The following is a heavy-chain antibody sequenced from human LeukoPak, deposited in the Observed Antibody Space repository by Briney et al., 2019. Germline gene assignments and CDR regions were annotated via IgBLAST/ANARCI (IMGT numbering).Heavy chain of an antibody. CDR2: INTYNGNT. CDR3: ARSHSGSLRAPFDY. Sequence: GASVKVSCKASGYIFSNFGLIWVRQAPGQGPEWMGWINTYNGNTNYAQKFQDRVTMTAETSTTTAYLELRSLKSDDTAVYYCARSHSGSLRAPFDYWGQGTLVTVSS. J-gene: IGHJ4*02. CDR1: GYIFSNFG. D-gene: IGHD3-22*01. V-gene: IGHV1-18*01.